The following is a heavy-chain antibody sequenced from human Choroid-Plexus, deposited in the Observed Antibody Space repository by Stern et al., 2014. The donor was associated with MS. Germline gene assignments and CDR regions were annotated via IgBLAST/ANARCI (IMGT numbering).Heavy chain of an antibody. CDR3: AKDRQYLTYFFDH. D-gene: IGHD2/OR15-2a*01. J-gene: IGHJ5*02. CDR1: GFTLGSCA. V-gene: IGHV3-30*18. Sequence: QLLESGGGVVQPGRPLRLSCVASGFTLGSCAMHWVRQAPGKGLEWVAGVSYDGSNKYYADSVKGRFTISRDNSQNTLYMQMSSLRPEDTAVYYCAKDRQYLTYFFDHWGQGSLVTVSS. CDR2: VSYDGSNK.